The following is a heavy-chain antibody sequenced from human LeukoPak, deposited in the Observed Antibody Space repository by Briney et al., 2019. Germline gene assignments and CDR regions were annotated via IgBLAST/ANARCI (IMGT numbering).Heavy chain of an antibody. Sequence: GGSLRLSCAASGFTFSDYYMSWIRQAPGKGLEWVSYISSSGSTIYYADSVKGRFTISRDNAKNSLYLQMNSLRAEDTAVYYCARATVTTPLLYYYYGMDVWGQGTTVTVSS. D-gene: IGHD4-17*01. CDR3: ARATVTTPLLYYYYGMDV. CDR1: GFTFSDYY. CDR2: ISSSGSTI. J-gene: IGHJ6*02. V-gene: IGHV3-11*01.